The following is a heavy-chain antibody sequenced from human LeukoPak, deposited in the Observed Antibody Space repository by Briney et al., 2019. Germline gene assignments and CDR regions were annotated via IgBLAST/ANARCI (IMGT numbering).Heavy chain of an antibody. CDR1: GDSIRSHY. CDR3: ARVHDYGDYFDY. D-gene: IGHD4-17*01. CDR2: IYYSGST. V-gene: IGHV4-59*11. J-gene: IGHJ4*02. Sequence: SETLSLTCTVSGDSIRSHYWSWIRQPPGKGPEWIGYIYYSGSTNYNPSLKSRVTISVDTSKNQFSLKLSSVTAADTAVYYCARVHDYGDYFDYWGQGTLVTVSS.